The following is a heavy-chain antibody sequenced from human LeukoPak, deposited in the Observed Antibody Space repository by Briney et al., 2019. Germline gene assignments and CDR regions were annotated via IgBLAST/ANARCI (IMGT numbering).Heavy chain of an antibody. CDR2: INHSGST. V-gene: IGHV4-34*01. J-gene: IGHJ5*02. CDR3: ASTYYYDSSGYYYGWFDP. Sequence: SETLSLTCAVYGGSFSGYYWSWIRQPPGKGLEWIGEINHSGSTNYNPSLKSRVTISVDTSKNQFSLKLSSVTAADTAVYYCASTYYYDSSGYYYGWFDPWGQGTLVTVSS. CDR1: GGSFSGYY. D-gene: IGHD3-22*01.